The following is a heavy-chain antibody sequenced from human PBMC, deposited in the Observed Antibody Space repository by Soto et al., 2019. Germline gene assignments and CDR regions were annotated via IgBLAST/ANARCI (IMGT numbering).Heavy chain of an antibody. Sequence: SETLSLTCTVSGGSISSYYWSWIRQPPGKGLEWIGYIYYSGSTNYNPSLKSRVTISVDTSKNQFSLKLSSVTAADTAVYYCARDFTNWFDPWGQGTLVTVSS. CDR3: ARDFTNWFDP. CDR1: GGSISSYY. J-gene: IGHJ5*02. V-gene: IGHV4-59*01. CDR2: IYYSGST.